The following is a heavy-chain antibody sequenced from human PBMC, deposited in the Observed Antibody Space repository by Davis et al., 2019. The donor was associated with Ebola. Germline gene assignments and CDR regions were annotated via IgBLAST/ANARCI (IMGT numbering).Heavy chain of an antibody. CDR1: GGTFSSYA. D-gene: IGHD6-19*01. CDR2: IIPIFGTA. V-gene: IGHV1-69*13. Sequence: SVKVSCKASGGTFSSYAISWVRQAPGQGLEWMGGIIPIFGTANYAQKFQGRVTITADESTSTAYMELSSLRSEDTAVYYCAKGQWLVPNDAFDIWGQGTMVTVSS. CDR3: AKGQWLVPNDAFDI. J-gene: IGHJ3*02.